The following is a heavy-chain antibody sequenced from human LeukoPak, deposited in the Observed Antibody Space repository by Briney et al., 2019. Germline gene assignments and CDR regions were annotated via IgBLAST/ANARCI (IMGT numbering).Heavy chain of an antibody. CDR2: ISSSGSTI. V-gene: IGHV3-48*04. CDR1: GFTFSSYG. J-gene: IGHJ4*02. CDR3: ARDDYSSSWYYLDY. Sequence: GGSLRLSCAASGFTFSSYGMHWVRQAPGKGLEWVSYISSSGSTINYADSLKGRFTISRDNAKNSLYLQMNSLRAEDTAVYYCARDDYSSSWYYLDYWGQGTLVTVSS. D-gene: IGHD6-13*01.